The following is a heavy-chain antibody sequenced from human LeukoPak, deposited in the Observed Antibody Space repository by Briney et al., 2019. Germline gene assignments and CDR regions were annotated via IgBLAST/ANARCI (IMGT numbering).Heavy chain of an antibody. CDR2: INSDGSYT. J-gene: IGHJ4*02. CDR3: AKPITMIVVVTQPPDY. D-gene: IGHD3-22*01. Sequence: PGGSLRLSCAASGFTFSSYWMHWVRQAPGKGLVWVSRINSDGSYTSYGDSVKGRFTISRDNAKNTLYLQMNSLRAEDTAVYYCAKPITMIVVVTQPPDYWGQGTLVTVSS. V-gene: IGHV3-74*01. CDR1: GFTFSSYW.